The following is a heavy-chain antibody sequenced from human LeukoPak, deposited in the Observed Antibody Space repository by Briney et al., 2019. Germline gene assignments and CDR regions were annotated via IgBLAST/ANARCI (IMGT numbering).Heavy chain of an antibody. J-gene: IGHJ4*02. CDR1: GFTFSNYD. V-gene: IGHV3-48*03. Sequence: GGSLRLSCAASGFTFSNYDMNWVRHAPGKGLERGSYISSRSSTIHYAESVKGRFTISRDNAKNSLYLQMNSLRAEDTAVYYCATYYDSSGFDFDYWGQGTLVTVSS. D-gene: IGHD3-22*01. CDR3: ATYYDSSGFDFDY. CDR2: ISSRSSTI.